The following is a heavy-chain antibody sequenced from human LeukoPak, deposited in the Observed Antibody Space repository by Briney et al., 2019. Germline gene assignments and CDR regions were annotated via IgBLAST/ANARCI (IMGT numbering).Heavy chain of an antibody. CDR1: GGTFSSYA. Sequence: SVKVSCKASGGTFSSYAISWVRQSPGQGLEWMGGIIPIFGTANYAQKFQGRVTITADESTSTAYMELSSLRSEDTAVYYCAREQGYGGSYSTGYYMDVWGKGTTVTVSS. V-gene: IGHV1-69*13. J-gene: IGHJ6*03. D-gene: IGHD1-26*01. CDR3: AREQGYGGSYSTGYYMDV. CDR2: IIPIFGTA.